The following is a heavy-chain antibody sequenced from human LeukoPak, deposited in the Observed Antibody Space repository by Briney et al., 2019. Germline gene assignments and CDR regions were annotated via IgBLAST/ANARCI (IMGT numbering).Heavy chain of an antibody. CDR3: ATYGGDFGGYFDY. CDR1: GYTFMNYH. CDR2: IKPTGGGA. V-gene: IGHV1-46*01. D-gene: IGHD2-21*02. J-gene: IGHJ4*02. Sequence: ASVKVSCKASGYTFMNYHMHWVRQAPGQGLEWIGIIKPTGGGATYARRFQGRITITRDTSTRIVYMEMRSLKSEDTAVYYCATYGGDFGGYFDYWGQGTLVTVSS.